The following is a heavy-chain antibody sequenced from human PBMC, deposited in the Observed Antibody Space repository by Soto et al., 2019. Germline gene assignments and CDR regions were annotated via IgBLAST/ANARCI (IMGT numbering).Heavy chain of an antibody. V-gene: IGHV3-64*01. J-gene: IGHJ4*02. CDR1: GFTFSSND. CDR3: VRRGSGNYGY. Sequence: EVQLAESGGGMVQPGGSLRLSCVASGFTFSSNDMHWVRQARGKGLEYVSSISSNGGTTYYGNSVKGRFTISRDNSKNGLYLQMGSLRAEDMAVYYCVRRGSGNYGYWCQGTLGTVSS. CDR2: ISSNGGTT. D-gene: IGHD1-7*01.